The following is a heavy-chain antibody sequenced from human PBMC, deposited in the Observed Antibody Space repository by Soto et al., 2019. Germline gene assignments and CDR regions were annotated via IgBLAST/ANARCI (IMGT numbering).Heavy chain of an antibody. CDR3: ASRRPSGWWDY. D-gene: IGHD6-19*01. V-gene: IGHV4-59*01. CDR2: IYYSGST. J-gene: IGHJ4*02. Sequence: NPSETLSLTCTVSGGSISSYYWSWIRQPPGKGLEWIGYIYYSGSTNYNPSLKSRVTISVDTSKNQFSLKLSSVTAADTAVYYCASRRPSGWWDYWGQGTQVTVSS. CDR1: GGSISSYY.